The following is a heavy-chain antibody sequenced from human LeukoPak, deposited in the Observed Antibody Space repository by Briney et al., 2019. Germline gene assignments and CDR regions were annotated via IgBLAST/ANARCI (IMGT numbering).Heavy chain of an antibody. J-gene: IGHJ5*02. D-gene: IGHD3-3*01. CDR1: GYTFTGYY. Sequence: GASVKVSCXASGYTFTGYYMHWVRQAPGQGLEWMGWINPNSGGTNYAQKFQGRVTMTRDTSISTAYMELSRLRSDDTAVYYCARDRRITILGVATNWFDPWGQGTLVTVSS. CDR3: ARDRRITILGVATNWFDP. V-gene: IGHV1-2*02. CDR2: INPNSGGT.